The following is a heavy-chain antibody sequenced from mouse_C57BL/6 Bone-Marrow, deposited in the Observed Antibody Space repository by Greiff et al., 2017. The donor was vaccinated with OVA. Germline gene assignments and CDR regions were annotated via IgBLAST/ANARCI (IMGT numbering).Heavy chain of an antibody. CDR2: IYPGSGST. J-gene: IGHJ3*01. CDR3: ARRAQATLDWFAY. Sequence: VQLQQPGAELVKPGASVKMSCKASGYTFTSYWITWVKQRPGQGLEWIGDIYPGSGSTNYNEKFKSKATLTVDTSSSTAYMQLSSLTSEDSAVYYCARRAQATLDWFAYWGQGTLVTVSA. CDR1: GYTFTSYW. D-gene: IGHD3-2*02. V-gene: IGHV1-55*01.